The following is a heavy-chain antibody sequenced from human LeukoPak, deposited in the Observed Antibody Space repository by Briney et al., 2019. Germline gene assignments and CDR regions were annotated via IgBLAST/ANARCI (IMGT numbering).Heavy chain of an antibody. CDR1: GGSFSVYY. V-gene: IGHV4-34*01. D-gene: IGHD3-9*01. CDR3: ARRYYDILTGYYGTFDY. CDR2: INHSGST. J-gene: IGHJ4*02. Sequence: PSETLSLTCAVYGGSFSVYYWSWIRQPPGKGLEWIREINHSGSTNYNPSLKSRVTISVDTSKNQFSLKLSSVTAADTAVYYCARRYYDILTGYYGTFDYWGQGTLVTVSS.